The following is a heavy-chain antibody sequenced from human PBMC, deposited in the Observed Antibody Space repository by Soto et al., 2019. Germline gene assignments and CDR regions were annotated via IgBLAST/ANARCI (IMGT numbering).Heavy chain of an antibody. D-gene: IGHD6-25*01. Sequence: QVQLVQSGAEVKKPGASVKVSCKTSGYTFTSYDIDWVRQATGQGLEWMGWMNPNSGNTGFAQKFQGXXTXTXNTSISTAYMELSSLRSEDTAMYYCARERSSGWFDPWGQGTLVTVSS. CDR1: GYTFTSYD. CDR3: ARERSSGWFDP. CDR2: MNPNSGNT. V-gene: IGHV1-8*01. J-gene: IGHJ5*02.